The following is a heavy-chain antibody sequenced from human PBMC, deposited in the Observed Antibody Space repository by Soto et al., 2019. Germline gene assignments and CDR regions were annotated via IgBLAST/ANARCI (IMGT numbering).Heavy chain of an antibody. CDR1: GGSFSGYY. Sequence: QVQLQQWGAGLLKPSETLSLTCAVYGGSFSGYYWSWIRQPPGKGLEWIGEINHSGSTNYNPSLKSRVTISVDTSKNQFSLKLSSVTAADTAVYYCASRPVAMVAAAGYIGYWGQGTLVTVSS. CDR2: INHSGST. D-gene: IGHD6-13*01. J-gene: IGHJ4*02. CDR3: ASRPVAMVAAAGYIGY. V-gene: IGHV4-34*01.